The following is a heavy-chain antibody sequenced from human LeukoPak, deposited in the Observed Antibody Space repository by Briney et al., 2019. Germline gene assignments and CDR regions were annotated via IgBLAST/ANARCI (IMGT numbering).Heavy chain of an antibody. D-gene: IGHD4-4*01. CDR2: ISSSSSYI. Sequence: GGSLRLSCAASGFTFSSYSMNWVRQAPGKGLEWVSSISSSSSYIYYADSVKGRFTISRDNAKNSLYLQMNSLRAEDTAVYYCAGVSLYSPYYFDYWGQGTLVTVSS. J-gene: IGHJ4*02. CDR3: AGVSLYSPYYFDY. V-gene: IGHV3-21*04. CDR1: GFTFSSYS.